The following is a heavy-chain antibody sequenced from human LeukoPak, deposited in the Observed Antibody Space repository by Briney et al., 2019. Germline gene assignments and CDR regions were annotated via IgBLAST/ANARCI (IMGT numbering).Heavy chain of an antibody. CDR3: TRQGPGYCGSTSYYGVDY. D-gene: IGHD2-2*01. Sequence: GASVKVSCKASGYTFTSCAMNWVRQAPGQGLEWMGWINTNTGNPTYAQGFTGRFVFSLDTSVSTAYLQISSLKAEDTAVYYCTRQGPGYCGSTSYYGVDYWGQGTLVTVSS. CDR1: GYTFTSCA. J-gene: IGHJ4*02. V-gene: IGHV7-4-1*02. CDR2: INTNTGNP.